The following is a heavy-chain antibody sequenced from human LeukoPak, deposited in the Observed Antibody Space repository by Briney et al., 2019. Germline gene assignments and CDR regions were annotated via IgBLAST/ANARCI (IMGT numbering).Heavy chain of an antibody. CDR1: GFTFSSYA. CDR2: ISSGSDNT. V-gene: IGHV3-23*01. CDR3: YCSSSTCYAGGGFS. J-gene: IGHJ5*02. D-gene: IGHD2-2*01. Sequence: PGGSLRLSCVASGFTFSSYAMTWARQAPGKGLEWVSTISSGSDNTYYADSVKGRFTISRDNSKNTLYLQMNSLRVEDTAVYYCYCSSSTCYAGGGFSWGQGTLLTVSS.